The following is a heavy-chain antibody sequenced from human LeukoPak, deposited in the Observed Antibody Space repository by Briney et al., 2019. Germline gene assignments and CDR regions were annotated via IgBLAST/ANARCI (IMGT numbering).Heavy chain of an antibody. J-gene: IGHJ4*02. CDR2: IYYSGST. CDR1: GGSISSSSYY. D-gene: IGHD3-10*01. V-gene: IGHV4-39*01. CDR3: ARTYYYGSGSYHYYFDY. Sequence: PSETLSLTCTVSGGSISSSSYYWGWIRQPPGKGLEWIGSIYYSGSTYYSPSLKSRVTISVDTSKNQFSLKLSSVTAADTAVYYCARTYYYGSGSYHYYFDYWGQGTLVTVSS.